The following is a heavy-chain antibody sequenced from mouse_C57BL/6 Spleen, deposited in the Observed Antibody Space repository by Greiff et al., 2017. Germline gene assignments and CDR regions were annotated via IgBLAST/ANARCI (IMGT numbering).Heavy chain of an antibody. CDR2: IYPGDGCT. CDR3: ARITTYDAMDY. D-gene: IGHD1-1*01. CDR1: GYTFTSYA. J-gene: IGHJ4*01. Sequence: QVQLQQSGPELVKPGASVKLSCKASGYTFTSYAINWVKQRPGQGLEWLGWIYPGDGCTKYNEKFKGKATFTVDTSSSTAYMELHSLTSEDSAVYVCARITTYDAMDYWGQGTSVTVSS. V-gene: IGHV1-85*01.